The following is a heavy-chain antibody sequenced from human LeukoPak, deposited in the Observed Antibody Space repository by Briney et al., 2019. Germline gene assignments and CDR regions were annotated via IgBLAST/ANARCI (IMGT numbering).Heavy chain of an antibody. D-gene: IGHD6-19*01. CDR2: IIPIFGTA. CDR1: GGTFSSYA. Sequence: GASVKVSCKASGGTFSSYAISWVRQAPGQGLEWMGGIIPIFGTANYAQKFQGRVTITADESTSTAYMELSSLRSEDTAVYYCARDRVAVAAISGGGYYYYMDVWGKGTTVTISS. CDR3: ARDRVAVAAISGGGYYYYMDV. V-gene: IGHV1-69*13. J-gene: IGHJ6*03.